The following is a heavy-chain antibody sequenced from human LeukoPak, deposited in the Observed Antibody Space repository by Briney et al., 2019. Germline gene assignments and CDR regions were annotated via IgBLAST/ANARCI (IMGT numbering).Heavy chain of an antibody. D-gene: IGHD3-22*01. J-gene: IGHJ4*02. Sequence: GASVKVSCKASGGTFSSYAISWVRQAPGQGLEWMGRIIPIFGTANYAQKFQGRATITADKSTSTAYMEMSSLRSEDTAVYYCARAPTYYYDSSGEGYFDYWGQGTLVTVSS. V-gene: IGHV1-69*06. CDR1: GGTFSSYA. CDR3: ARAPTYYYDSSGEGYFDY. CDR2: IIPIFGTA.